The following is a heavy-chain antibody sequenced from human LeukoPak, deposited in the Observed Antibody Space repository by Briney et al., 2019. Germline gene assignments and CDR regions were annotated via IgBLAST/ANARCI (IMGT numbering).Heavy chain of an antibody. D-gene: IGHD1-26*01. J-gene: IGHJ4*02. Sequence: GRSLRLSCTASGFTFGDYAMSWVRQAPGKGLEWVGFIRSKAYGGTTEYAASVKGRLTISRDDSKSIAYLQMNSLKTEDTAVYYCTRESIVGATTGGYFDYWGQGTLVTVSS. V-gene: IGHV3-49*04. CDR3: TRESIVGATTGGYFDY. CDR2: IRSKAYGGTT. CDR1: GFTFGDYA.